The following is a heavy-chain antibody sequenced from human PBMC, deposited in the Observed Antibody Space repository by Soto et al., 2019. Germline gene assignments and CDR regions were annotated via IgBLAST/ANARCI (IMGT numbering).Heavy chain of an antibody. CDR2: IYYNWTT. CDR1: DGSFTSDW. D-gene: IGHD2-8*01. CDR3: ASHSGVAALGGLDH. V-gene: IGHV4-59*08. Sequence: VQLQESGPGLVKPSETLSLTCTVSDGSFTSDWWSWIRQTPGKGLQWIGYIYYNWTTNYNPSLKSRLTISQDTAKGQISLELTSLTAADTAVYYCASHSGVAALGGLDHWGQGTLVTVSS. J-gene: IGHJ4*02.